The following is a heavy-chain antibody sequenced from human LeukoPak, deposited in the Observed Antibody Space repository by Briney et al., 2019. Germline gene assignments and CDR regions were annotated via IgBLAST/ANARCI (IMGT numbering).Heavy chain of an antibody. D-gene: IGHD3-22*01. Sequence: PSETLSLTCTVSGGSISSSSYYWGWIRQPPGKGLEWIGSTYYSGSTYYNPSLKSRVTISVDTSKNQFSLKLSSVTAADTAVYYCARIRPSYYYDSSGSPVGAFDIWGQGTMVTVSS. CDR1: GGSISSSSYY. CDR2: TYYSGST. J-gene: IGHJ3*02. V-gene: IGHV4-39*01. CDR3: ARIRPSYYYDSSGSPVGAFDI.